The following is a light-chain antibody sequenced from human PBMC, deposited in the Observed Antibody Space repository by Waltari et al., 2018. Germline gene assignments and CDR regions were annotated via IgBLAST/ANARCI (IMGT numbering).Light chain of an antibody. CDR2: EVN. Sequence: QSALTQPPSASGSPGQSVTISCTESDSDVGGHRYVSWYQQHPGKVPKLIIYEVNKRPSGVPDRFFASMSGNTASLTISGLQAGDEADYYCCSYGGTNTVFGGGTRLTVL. CDR3: CSYGGTNTV. CDR1: DSDVGGHRY. V-gene: IGLV2-8*01. J-gene: IGLJ2*01.